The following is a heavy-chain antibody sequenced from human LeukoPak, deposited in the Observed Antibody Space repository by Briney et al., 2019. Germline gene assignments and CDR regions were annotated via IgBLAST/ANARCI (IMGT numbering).Heavy chain of an antibody. CDR3: AKRDNSGNDYFEY. CDR1: GFTFSSYG. V-gene: IGHV3-30*02. D-gene: IGHD5-12*01. J-gene: IGHJ4*02. Sequence: PGGSLRLSCAASGFTFSSYGMHWVRQAPGKGLEWVAFIRYDGSNKYYADSVKGRFTISRDNSKNTLYLQMNSLRTEDTAVYYCAKRDNSGNDYFEYWGQGTLVTVSS. CDR2: IRYDGSNK.